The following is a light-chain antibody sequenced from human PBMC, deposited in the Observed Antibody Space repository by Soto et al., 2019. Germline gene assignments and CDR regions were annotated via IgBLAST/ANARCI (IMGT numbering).Light chain of an antibody. Sequence: EIVLTQSPGTLSLSPGERATLSCRASQSVSSTYLAWYQQKPGQAPRLLIYGASSRATGIPDRFSGSGSGTDFTLTISRLEPEDFAVYHCQQYGSLFTFGPGTKVDIK. CDR2: GAS. CDR1: QSVSSTY. CDR3: QQYGSLFT. V-gene: IGKV3-20*01. J-gene: IGKJ3*01.